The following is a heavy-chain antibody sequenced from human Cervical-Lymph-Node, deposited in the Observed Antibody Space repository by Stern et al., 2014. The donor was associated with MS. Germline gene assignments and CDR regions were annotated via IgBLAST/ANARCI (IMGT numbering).Heavy chain of an antibody. V-gene: IGHV5-51*01. J-gene: IGHJ4*02. Sequence: MQLVQSGAEVKKPGESLKISCKGSGYSFTANWIARVRQMPGKGLEWMGIVYPGDSDTRYSRSFKGQVSISADKSISTAYLQWSSLKASDTAMYYCARDYGDYAFDYWGQGTLVTVSS. CDR2: VYPGDSDT. CDR1: GYSFTANW. D-gene: IGHD4-17*01. CDR3: ARDYGDYAFDY.